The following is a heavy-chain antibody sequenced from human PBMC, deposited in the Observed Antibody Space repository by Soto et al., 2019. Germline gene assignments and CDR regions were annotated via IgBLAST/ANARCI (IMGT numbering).Heavy chain of an antibody. V-gene: IGHV3-23*01. Sequence: EVQLLESGGGLVQPGGSLRLSCAASGFTFSSYAMSWVRQAPGKGLEWVSAISGSGGSTYYGDSVKGRFTISRDNSKNTLYLQMDSLRAEDTAVYYCAKDSLVPRFRDYYYYGMDVWGQGTTVTVSS. CDR2: ISGSGGST. J-gene: IGHJ6*02. D-gene: IGHD6-13*01. CDR3: AKDSLVPRFRDYYYYGMDV. CDR1: GFTFSSYA.